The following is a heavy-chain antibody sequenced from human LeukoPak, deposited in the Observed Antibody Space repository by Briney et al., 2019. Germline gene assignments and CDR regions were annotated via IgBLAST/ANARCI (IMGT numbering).Heavy chain of an antibody. J-gene: IGHJ4*02. D-gene: IGHD6-13*01. V-gene: IGHV3-30-3*01. Sequence: GGSLRLSCAASRFTFSAYSMSWVRQAPGKGLEWVAVISYDGSNKYYADSVKGRFTISRDNSKNTLYPQMNSLRAEDTAVYYCARTSAPLSSWYGLIQYWGQGTLVTVSS. CDR1: RFTFSAYS. CDR3: ARTSAPLSSWYGLIQY. CDR2: ISYDGSNK.